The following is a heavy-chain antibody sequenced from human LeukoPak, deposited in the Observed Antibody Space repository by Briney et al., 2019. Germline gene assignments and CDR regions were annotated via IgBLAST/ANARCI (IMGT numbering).Heavy chain of an antibody. CDR1: GFTFDDYP. J-gene: IGHJ6*03. V-gene: IGHV3-43D*03. CDR2: AILDGGKT. CDR3: AKDAMVRGVPAYYYYMDV. D-gene: IGHD3-10*01. Sequence: GGPLRLSCAASGFTFDDYPMHWVRQTPGMGLEWVSLAILDGGKTYYADSVKGRFTISRDNSKNSLYLQMNSLRAEDTALYYCAKDAMVRGVPAYYYYMDVWGKGTTVTVSS.